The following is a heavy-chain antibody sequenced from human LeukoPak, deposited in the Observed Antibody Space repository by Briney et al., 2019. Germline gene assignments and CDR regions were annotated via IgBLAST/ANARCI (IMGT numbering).Heavy chain of an antibody. CDR1: GGSFSGYY. Sequence: PSETLSLTCAVYGGSFSGYYWSWIRQPPGKGLEWIGEINHSGSTNYNPSLKSRVTTSVDTSKNQFSLKLSSVTGADTAVYYCARGGGQYTVTTSRHDYWGQGTLVTVSS. J-gene: IGHJ4*02. V-gene: IGHV4-34*01. CDR2: INHSGST. D-gene: IGHD4-17*01. CDR3: ARGGGQYTVTTSRHDY.